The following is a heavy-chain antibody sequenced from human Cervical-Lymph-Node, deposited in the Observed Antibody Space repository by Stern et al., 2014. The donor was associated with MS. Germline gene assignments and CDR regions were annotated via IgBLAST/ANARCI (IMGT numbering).Heavy chain of an antibody. J-gene: IGHJ6*02. CDR2: IIPVIGTA. V-gene: IGHV1-69*01. CDR3: ARDGRHTNNFGLDV. Sequence: EQLGESGAEVKKPGSSVKVSCKASGGTFNVYAINWLRQAPGQGLEWMGGIIPVIGTANYAQNFQGRVTITADASTRTSSMQLSSLRSDDTAVYYCARDGRHTNNFGLDVWGQGTTVTVSS. CDR1: GGTFNVYA.